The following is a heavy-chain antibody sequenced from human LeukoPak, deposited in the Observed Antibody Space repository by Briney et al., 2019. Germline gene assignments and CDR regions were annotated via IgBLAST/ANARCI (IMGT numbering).Heavy chain of an antibody. CDR1: GYSFPTYW. Sequence: GESLKISCKGSGYSFPTYWINWVRQMPGKGLEWMGRIDPSDSYTNYSPSFQGHVTISADKSSSTAHLQWSSLKASDTAMYYWARRHYCSSSSCDDQDVFDIWGQGTMVTVSS. J-gene: IGHJ3*02. CDR2: IDPSDSYT. V-gene: IGHV5-10-1*01. CDR3: ARRHYCSSSSCDDQDVFDI. D-gene: IGHD2-2*01.